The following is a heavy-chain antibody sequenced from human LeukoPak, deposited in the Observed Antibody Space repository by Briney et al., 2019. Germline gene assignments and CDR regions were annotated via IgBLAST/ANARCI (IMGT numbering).Heavy chain of an antibody. J-gene: IGHJ4*02. CDR2: ISSNGGST. Sequence: SGGSLRLSCAASGFTFSSYAMHWVRQPPGKGLEYVSAISSNGGSTYYANSVKGRFTISRDNSKNTLYLQMGSLRPEDMAVYYCASPGAYYWGQGTLVTVSS. CDR1: GFTFSSYA. V-gene: IGHV3-64*01. CDR3: ASPGAYY.